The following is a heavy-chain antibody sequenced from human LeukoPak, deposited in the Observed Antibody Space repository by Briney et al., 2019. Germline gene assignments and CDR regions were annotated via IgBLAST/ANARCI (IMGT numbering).Heavy chain of an antibody. V-gene: IGHV3-15*01. J-gene: IGHJ4*02. CDR2: IKSKTDGGTT. Sequence: GGSPRLSCTTSGFTFSNAWMSWVRQAPGKGLEWVGRIKSKTDGGTTDYAAPVKGRFTISRDDSKNTLYLQLNSLKTEDTAVYYCSKLWFGEFDWGQGTLVTVSS. CDR3: SKLWFGEFD. D-gene: IGHD3-10*01. CDR1: GFTFSNAW.